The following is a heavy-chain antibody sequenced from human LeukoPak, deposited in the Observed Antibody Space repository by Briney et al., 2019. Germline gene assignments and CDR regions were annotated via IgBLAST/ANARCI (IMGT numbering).Heavy chain of an antibody. CDR2: INHSGST. Sequence: SSETLSLTCAVYGGSFSGYYWSWIRQPPGKGLEWIGEINHSGSTYYNPSLKSRVTISVDSSKNQFSLKLTSVTAADTAVYYCATLGEYYDSSGYYYNWGQGTLVTVSS. CDR1: GGSFSGYY. D-gene: IGHD3-22*01. V-gene: IGHV4-34*01. CDR3: ATLGEYYDSSGYYYN. J-gene: IGHJ4*02.